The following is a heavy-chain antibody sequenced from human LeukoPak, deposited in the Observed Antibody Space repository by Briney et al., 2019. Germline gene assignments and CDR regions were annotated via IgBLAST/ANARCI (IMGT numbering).Heavy chain of an antibody. Sequence: SETLSLTCTVSGGSIRSSSHFWVCVRQPPGKGLEWIGSINYSGTTYYTSSLKGRVTMSVDTSKSQFSLKLTSVTAADTAVYYCARLNSGSYGNYFDYWGQGTLVTVSS. CDR2: INYSGTT. D-gene: IGHD1-26*01. CDR3: ARLNSGSYGNYFDY. V-gene: IGHV4-39*01. CDR1: GGSIRSSSHF. J-gene: IGHJ4*02.